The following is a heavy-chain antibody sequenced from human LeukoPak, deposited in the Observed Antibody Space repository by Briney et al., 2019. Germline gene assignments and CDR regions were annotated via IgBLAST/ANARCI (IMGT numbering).Heavy chain of an antibody. CDR1: GYTFTSYG. J-gene: IGHJ4*02. D-gene: IGHD2-2*01. CDR2: ISAYNGNT. CDR3: ARDGGYCSSTSCLPNFDY. V-gene: IGHV1-18*01. Sequence: ASVKVSCKASGYTFTSYGISWVRQAPGQGLEWMGWISAYNGNTNYAQKLQGRVTMTTDTSTSTAYMELRSLRSDDTAVYYCARDGGYCSSTSCLPNFDYWGQGTLVTVSS.